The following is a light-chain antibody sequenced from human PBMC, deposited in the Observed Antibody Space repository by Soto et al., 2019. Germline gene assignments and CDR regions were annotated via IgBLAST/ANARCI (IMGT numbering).Light chain of an antibody. V-gene: IGLV7-43*01. Sequence: QAVVTQEPSRTVSPGGTVTLTCASSTGAVTSGYYPNWFQQKPGQAPGALIYSTSNKHSWTPARFSGSLLGGKAALTLSGVQPEDEAEYYCLLYYGGAVVFGGGTKLTVL. CDR3: LLYYGGAVV. CDR2: STS. J-gene: IGLJ2*01. CDR1: TGAVTSGYY.